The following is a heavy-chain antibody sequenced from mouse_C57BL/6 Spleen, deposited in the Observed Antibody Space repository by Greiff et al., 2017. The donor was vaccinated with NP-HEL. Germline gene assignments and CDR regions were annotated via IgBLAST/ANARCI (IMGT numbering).Heavy chain of an antibody. CDR2: IHPNSGST. Sequence: QVQLQQPGAELVKPGASVKLSCKASGYTFTSYWMHWVKQRPGQGLEWIGMIHPNSGSTNSNEKFKSKATLTVAKSSSTAYMQLSSLTSEDSAVYYCARYNYAMDYWGQGTSVTVSS. CDR1: GYTFTSYW. CDR3: ARYNYAMDY. J-gene: IGHJ4*01. V-gene: IGHV1-64*01.